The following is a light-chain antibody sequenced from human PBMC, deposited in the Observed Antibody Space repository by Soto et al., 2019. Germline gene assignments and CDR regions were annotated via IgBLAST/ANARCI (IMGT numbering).Light chain of an antibody. CDR3: QQSYTTPRT. CDR1: QNIRTY. Sequence: PMTQSPSSLSASVGARVTITCRASQNIRTYLNWYQKKPGKAPSLLIYGASTLQSGVPSRFSGSGSATDFTLTITSLQPEDFATYYCQQSYTTPRTFGQGTKVEIK. J-gene: IGKJ1*01. V-gene: IGKV1-39*01. CDR2: GAS.